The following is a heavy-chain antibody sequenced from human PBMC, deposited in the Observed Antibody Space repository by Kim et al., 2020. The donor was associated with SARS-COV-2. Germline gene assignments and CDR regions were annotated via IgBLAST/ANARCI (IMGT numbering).Heavy chain of an antibody. J-gene: IGHJ6*02. CDR1: GFIFGDYG. CDR2: IRWDSGSI. Sequence: GGSLRLSCAASGFIFGDYGMYWVRQAPGKGLEWVAGIRWDSGSIAYADSVKGRFTISRDNAKSSVYLQINSLRPEDTALYYCAKRYDRFFGFDVLGQGTT. CDR3: AKRYDRFFGFDV. D-gene: IGHD2-15*01. V-gene: IGHV3-9*01.